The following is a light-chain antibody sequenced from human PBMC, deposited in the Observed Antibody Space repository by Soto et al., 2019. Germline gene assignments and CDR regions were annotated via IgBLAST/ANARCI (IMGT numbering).Light chain of an antibody. CDR1: SSDVGGYNC. J-gene: IGLJ1*01. CDR2: EVS. Sequence: QSVLTQPHSASGSPGQSVTISCTGTSSDVGGYNCVSWYQQHPGKAPKLMIYEVSKRPSGVPDRFSGSKSGNTASLTVSGLQAEDEADYYCSSYAGSNNLRYVFGTGTKVTVL. V-gene: IGLV2-8*01. CDR3: SSYAGSNNLRYV.